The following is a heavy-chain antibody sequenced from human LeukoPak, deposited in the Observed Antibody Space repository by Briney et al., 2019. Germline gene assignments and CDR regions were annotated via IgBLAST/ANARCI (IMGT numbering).Heavy chain of an antibody. J-gene: IGHJ4*02. CDR2: IRYDGGNK. D-gene: IGHD6-13*01. Sequence: GGSLRLSCAASGITFSSYGMQWVRQAPGKGLEWVAFIRYDGGNKYYADSVKGRFTISRDNAKNSLYLQMNSLRAEDTAVYYCARDRSGYSSSWYLVNYFDYWGQGTLVTVSS. CDR3: ARDRSGYSSSWYLVNYFDY. V-gene: IGHV3-30*02. CDR1: GITFSSYG.